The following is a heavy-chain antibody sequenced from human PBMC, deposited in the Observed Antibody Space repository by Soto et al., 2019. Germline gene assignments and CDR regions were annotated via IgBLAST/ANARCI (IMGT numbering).Heavy chain of an antibody. V-gene: IGHV2-5*01. CDR3: AHRVTYYYDSSGYYWFDP. CDR1: GFSLSTSGVG. Sequence: SGPTLVNPTQTLTLTCTFSGFSLSTSGVGVGWIRQPPGKALEWLALIYWNDDKRYSPSLKSRLTITKDTSKNQVVLTMTNMDPVDTATYYCAHRVTYYYDSSGYYWFDPWGQGTLVTVSS. J-gene: IGHJ5*02. D-gene: IGHD3-22*01. CDR2: IYWNDDK.